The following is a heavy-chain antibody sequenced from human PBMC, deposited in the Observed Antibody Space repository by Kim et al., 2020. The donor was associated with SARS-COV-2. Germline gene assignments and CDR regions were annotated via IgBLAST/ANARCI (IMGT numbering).Heavy chain of an antibody. J-gene: IGHJ5*02. Sequence: SLKSRVTISVATSKNQFSLKLSSVTAADTAVYYCAREAAAGSQFYNWFDPWGQGTLVTVSS. D-gene: IGHD6-13*01. CDR3: AREAAAGSQFYNWFDP. V-gene: IGHV4-31*02.